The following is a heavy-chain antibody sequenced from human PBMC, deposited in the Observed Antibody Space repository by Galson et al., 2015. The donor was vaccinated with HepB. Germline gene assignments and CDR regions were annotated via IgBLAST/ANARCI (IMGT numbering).Heavy chain of an antibody. CDR2: ISGIGDGT. CDR3: ATRLLGNCSNISCPRIDP. J-gene: IGHJ5*02. D-gene: IGHD2-8*01. V-gene: IGHV3-23*01. CDR1: GFTFNRYA. Sequence: SLRLSCAASGFTFNRYAMSWVRQAPGKGLEWVSSISGIGDGTYYADSVKGRFTISRDNSQNTLHLQMHGLRAEDTAIYYCATRLLGNCSNISCPRIDPWGQGTLVIVSS.